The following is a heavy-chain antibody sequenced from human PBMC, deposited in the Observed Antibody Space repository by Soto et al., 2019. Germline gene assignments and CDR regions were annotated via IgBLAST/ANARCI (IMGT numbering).Heavy chain of an antibody. CDR1: GFTFSNAW. J-gene: IGHJ6*02. CDR2: IKTKTEGETT. D-gene: IGHD5-12*01. V-gene: IGHV3-15*07. Sequence: GGSLRLSCAASGFTFSNAWMNWVRQAPGKGLEWVGRIKTKTEGETTDYAVPVQGRFTISRDDSKSTLYLLMNSLKTEDTAVYYCTSGHAGYDTHGMDLWGQGTAVTVSS. CDR3: TSGHAGYDTHGMDL.